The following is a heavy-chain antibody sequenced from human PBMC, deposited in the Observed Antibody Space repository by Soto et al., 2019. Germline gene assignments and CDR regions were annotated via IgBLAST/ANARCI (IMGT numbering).Heavy chain of an antibody. CDR1: GYTFTSYD. V-gene: IGHV1-8*01. Sequence: QVQLVQSGAEVKKPGASVKVSCKASGYTFTSYDINWVRQATGQGLEWMGWMIPNSGNTGYAQKFQGRVTMTRNTSISTAYMELSSLRSEDTAVYYCARESSTVTTPDAFDIWGQGTMVTVSS. J-gene: IGHJ3*02. CDR2: MIPNSGNT. CDR3: ARESSTVTTPDAFDI. D-gene: IGHD4-17*01.